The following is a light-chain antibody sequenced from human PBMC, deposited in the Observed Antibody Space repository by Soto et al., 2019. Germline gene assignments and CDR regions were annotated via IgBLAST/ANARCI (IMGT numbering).Light chain of an antibody. J-gene: IGKJ1*01. CDR3: MQALQTPWT. V-gene: IGKV2-28*01. CDR2: LGS. Sequence: DIVMTQSPLSLPATPGEPASISCRSSQSLLHSNGYSYLDWYLQKPGQSPQLLIYLGSNRASGVPDRFSGSGSGTDFTLKISRVEAEDVGFYYCMQALQTPWTFGQGTKVEIK. CDR1: QSLLHSNGYSY.